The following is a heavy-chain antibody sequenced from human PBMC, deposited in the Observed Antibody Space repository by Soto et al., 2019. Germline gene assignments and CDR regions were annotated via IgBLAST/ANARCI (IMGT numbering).Heavy chain of an antibody. CDR1: AYTDYY. V-gene: IGHV1-69-2*01. D-gene: IGHD6-19*01. Sequence: EVQLVQSGAEVKKPGTTVKISCKVSAYTDYYIHWMQQAPGKGLEWMGLVDPKDGETIYAEKFQGRVTITADTSTDTAYMELSSLRSEDTALYYCATPSSVASFFDYWGQGTLVTVSS. CDR2: VDPKDGET. CDR3: ATPSSVASFFDY. J-gene: IGHJ4*02.